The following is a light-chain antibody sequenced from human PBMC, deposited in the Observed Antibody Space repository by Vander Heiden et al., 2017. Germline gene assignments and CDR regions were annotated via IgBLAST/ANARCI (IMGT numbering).Light chain of an antibody. J-gene: IGKJ4*01. Sequence: DIVLTQSRDSLAASLGERATINCKSSQSVLSSSNNKNYLAWYQQKPGQPLKLLISWASTRESGVPDRFSGSGSGTDFTLTISSLQAEDVAVYSCQQYHSSPLTFGGGTKVEIK. V-gene: IGKV4-1*01. CDR1: QSVLSSSNNKNY. CDR3: QQYHSSPLT. CDR2: WAS.